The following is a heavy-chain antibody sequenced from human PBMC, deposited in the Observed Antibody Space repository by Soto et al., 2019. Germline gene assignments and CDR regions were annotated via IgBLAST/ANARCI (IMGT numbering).Heavy chain of an antibody. CDR3: ARDGLIGIAAAGTLAGFDY. CDR2: TYYRSKWYN. V-gene: IGHV6-1*01. J-gene: IGHJ4*02. D-gene: IGHD6-13*01. CDR1: GDSVSSNSAA. Sequence: SQTLSLTCAISGDSVSSNSAAWTWIRQSPSRGLEWLGRTYYRSKWYNDYAVSVKSRITINPDTSKNQFSLQLNSVTPEDTAVYYCARDGLIGIAAAGTLAGFDYWGQGTLVTVSS.